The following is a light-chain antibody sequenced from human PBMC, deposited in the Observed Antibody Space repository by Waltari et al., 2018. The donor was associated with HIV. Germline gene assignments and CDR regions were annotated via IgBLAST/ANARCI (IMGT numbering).Light chain of an antibody. J-gene: IGLJ3*02. Sequence: QSVLTQPPSASGAPGQRVTIPCSASRYFNGRDSVNWYQQLPGAAPKLLIYINNQRPSGVPDRFSGAKSGTSASLAISGLQSDDEADYYCAIWDDSLNGWVFGGGTKLTVL. CDR3: AIWDDSLNGWV. V-gene: IGLV1-44*01. CDR2: INN. CDR1: RYFNGRDS.